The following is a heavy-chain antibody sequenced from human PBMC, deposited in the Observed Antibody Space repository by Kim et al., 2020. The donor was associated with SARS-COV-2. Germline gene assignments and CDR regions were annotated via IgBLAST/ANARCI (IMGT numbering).Heavy chain of an antibody. CDR1: GFTFSSYA. J-gene: IGHJ6*02. Sequence: GGSLRLSCAASGFTFSSYAMHWVRQAPGKGLEWVAVISYDGSNKYYADSVKGRFTISRDNSKNTLYLQMNSLRAEDTAVYYCARVSRRYYDILTGYLSAEKYYGMDVWGQGTTVTVSS. V-gene: IGHV3-30*04. D-gene: IGHD3-9*01. CDR3: ARVSRRYYDILTGYLSAEKYYGMDV. CDR2: ISYDGSNK.